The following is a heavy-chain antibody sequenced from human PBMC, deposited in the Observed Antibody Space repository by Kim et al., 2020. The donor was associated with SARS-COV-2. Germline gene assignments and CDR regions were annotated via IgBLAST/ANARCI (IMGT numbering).Heavy chain of an antibody. Sequence: LKSRVTISVDTSKNQFSLKLSSVTAADTAVYYCARVGDFWSGYREYYFDYWGQGTLVTVSS. V-gene: IGHV4-31*02. J-gene: IGHJ4*02. D-gene: IGHD3-3*01. CDR3: ARVGDFWSGYREYYFDY.